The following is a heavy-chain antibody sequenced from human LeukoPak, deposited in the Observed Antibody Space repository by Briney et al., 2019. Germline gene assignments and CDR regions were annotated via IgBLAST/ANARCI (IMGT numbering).Heavy chain of an antibody. CDR1: GFTFSSYS. V-gene: IGHV3-21*01. D-gene: IGHD6-13*01. J-gene: IGHJ3*02. Sequence: GGSLRLSCAASGFTFSSYSMNWVRQAPGKGLEWVSSISSGSSFIYYADSVKGRFTISRDNAKNSLYLQVNSLRAEDTAVYYCARDSGSPQDAFDIWGQGTMVTASS. CDR2: ISSGSSFI. CDR3: ARDSGSPQDAFDI.